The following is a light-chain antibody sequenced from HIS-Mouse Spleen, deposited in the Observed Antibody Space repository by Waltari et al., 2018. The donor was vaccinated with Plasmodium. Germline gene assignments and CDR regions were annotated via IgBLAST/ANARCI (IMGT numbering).Light chain of an antibody. CDR2: SKN. CDR1: ISSIGSNT. V-gene: IGLV1-44*01. CDR3: AAWDDSLNGVV. J-gene: IGLJ2*01. Sequence: QSVLTQPPSASGTPGQRVTISCSGSISSIGSNTVTWYQQLPGTAPKLLIYSKNQRPSGVPDRFSGSKSGTSASLAISGLQSEDEADYYCAAWDDSLNGVVFAGGTKLTVL.